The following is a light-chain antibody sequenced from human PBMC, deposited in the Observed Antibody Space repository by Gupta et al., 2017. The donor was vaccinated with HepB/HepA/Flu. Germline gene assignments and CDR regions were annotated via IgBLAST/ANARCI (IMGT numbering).Light chain of an antibody. Sequence: QSVLTQPPSVSGAPGQRVTISCPGSSSNIGANYDVHWYQQLPGTAPKLLIYSNSNRPSGVPDRFSGSKSGTSASLAITGLQAEDEANYYCQSYDSSLSGYVVFGGGTELTVL. J-gene: IGLJ2*01. CDR1: SSNIGANYD. V-gene: IGLV1-40*01. CDR2: SNS. CDR3: QSYDSSLSGYVV.